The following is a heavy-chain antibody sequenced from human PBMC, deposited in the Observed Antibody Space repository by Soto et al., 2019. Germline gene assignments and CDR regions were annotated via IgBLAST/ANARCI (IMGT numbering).Heavy chain of an antibody. D-gene: IGHD2-15*01. CDR1: GGSISSYY. Sequence: QVQLQESGPGLVKPSETLSLTCTVSGGSISSYYWSWIRQPPGKGLEWIGYIYYSGSTNYNPSLKSRVTISVDTSKNQFSLKLSSVTAADTAVYYCARGYCSGGSCYRSDAFDIWGQGTMVTVSS. V-gene: IGHV4-59*01. J-gene: IGHJ3*02. CDR3: ARGYCSGGSCYRSDAFDI. CDR2: IYYSGST.